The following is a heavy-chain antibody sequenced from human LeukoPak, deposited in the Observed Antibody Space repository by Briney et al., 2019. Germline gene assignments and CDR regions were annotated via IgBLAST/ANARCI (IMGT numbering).Heavy chain of an antibody. CDR1: GFTFSSYG. CDR3: AKDPRKLVVPAAMPRLSYYGMDV. D-gene: IGHD2-2*01. V-gene: IGHV3-30*18. J-gene: IGHJ6*04. Sequence: GGSLRLSCAASGFTFSSYGMHWVRQAPGKGLEWVAVISYDGSNKYYADSVKGRFTISRDNSKNTLYLQMNSLRAGDTAVYYCAKDPRKLVVPAAMPRLSYYGMDVWGKGTTVTVSS. CDR2: ISYDGSNK.